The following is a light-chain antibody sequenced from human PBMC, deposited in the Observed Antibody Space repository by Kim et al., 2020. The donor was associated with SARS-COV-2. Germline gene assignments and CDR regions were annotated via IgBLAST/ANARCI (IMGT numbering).Light chain of an antibody. V-gene: IGKV1D-12*01. Sequence: ASVGNRGTITCRASQDISSWLGWYQQKPGKAPKVLIYEASNLQSGVPSRFSGSGSGTDCTLTINSLQPEDFATYYCQQTHSFPLTFGGGTKVDIK. J-gene: IGKJ4*01. CDR2: EAS. CDR1: QDISSW. CDR3: QQTHSFPLT.